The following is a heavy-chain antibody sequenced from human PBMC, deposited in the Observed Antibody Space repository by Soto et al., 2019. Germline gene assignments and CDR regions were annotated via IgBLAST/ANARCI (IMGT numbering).Heavy chain of an antibody. Sequence: EVQLLESGGGLVQPGGSLRLSCAASGFTVSSYAMSWVRQAPGKGLEWVSAISGSGGSTYYADSVKGRFTISRDNSKNTLYLQMNSLRAEDTAVYYCAKDRGSYSAFDIWGQGTMVTVSS. CDR2: ISGSGGST. CDR3: AKDRGSYSAFDI. D-gene: IGHD1-26*01. CDR1: GFTVSSYA. J-gene: IGHJ3*02. V-gene: IGHV3-23*01.